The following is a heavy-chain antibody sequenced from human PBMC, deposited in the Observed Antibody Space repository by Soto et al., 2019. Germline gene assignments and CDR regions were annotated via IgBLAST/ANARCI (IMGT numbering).Heavy chain of an antibody. Sequence: GASVKVSCKASGGTFSSYAISGVRQAPGQGLEWMGGIIPIFGTANYAQKFQGRVTITADESTSTAYMELSSLRSEDTAVYYCARDLGRVPYYYGSGSYLGDYWGQGTLVTVSS. D-gene: IGHD3-10*01. J-gene: IGHJ4*02. CDR2: IIPIFGTA. CDR1: GGTFSSYA. CDR3: ARDLGRVPYYYGSGSYLGDY. V-gene: IGHV1-69*13.